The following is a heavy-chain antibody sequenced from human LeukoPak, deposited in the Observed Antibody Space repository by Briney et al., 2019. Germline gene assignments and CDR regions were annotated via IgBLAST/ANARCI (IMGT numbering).Heavy chain of an antibody. Sequence: GGSLTLSCAASGYTFSSYGMHWVRQAPAEGLEWVAFIRYDGSNNYYTHSLKGRFTISGDTSKNQLYLQMNILRAEDTAVYCCAKESWGYCSGGSCYFYWGQGTLGTVSS. V-gene: IGHV3-30*02. CDR2: IRYDGSNN. J-gene: IGHJ4*02. CDR1: GYTFSSYG. D-gene: IGHD2-15*01. CDR3: AKESWGYCSGGSCYFY.